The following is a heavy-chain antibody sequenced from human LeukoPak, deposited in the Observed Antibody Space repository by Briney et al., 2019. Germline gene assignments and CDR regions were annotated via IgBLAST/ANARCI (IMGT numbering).Heavy chain of an antibody. D-gene: IGHD3-3*01. V-gene: IGHV1-69*13. Sequence: SVKVSCKASGGTFSSYAISWVRQAPGQGLEWMGGIIPIFGTANYAQKFQGRVTITADESTSTAYMELSSLRSEDTAVYYCAHTIRPITIFGVVHDAFDIWGQGTMVTVSS. CDR2: IIPIFGTA. J-gene: IGHJ3*02. CDR3: AHTIRPITIFGVVHDAFDI. CDR1: GGTFSSYA.